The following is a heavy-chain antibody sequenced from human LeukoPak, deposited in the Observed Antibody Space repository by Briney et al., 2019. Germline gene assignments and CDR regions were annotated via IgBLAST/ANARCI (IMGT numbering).Heavy chain of an antibody. J-gene: IGHJ4*02. D-gene: IGHD3-22*01. Sequence: SETLSLTCAVYGGSFSGYYWSWIRQPPGKGLEWIGEINHSGSTNYNPSLKSRVTISVDTSKNQFSLKLSSVTAADTAVYYCARAPDYYDSSGYYRLFDYWGQGTLDTVSS. CDR3: ARAPDYYDSSGYYRLFDY. CDR2: INHSGST. CDR1: GGSFSGYY. V-gene: IGHV4-34*01.